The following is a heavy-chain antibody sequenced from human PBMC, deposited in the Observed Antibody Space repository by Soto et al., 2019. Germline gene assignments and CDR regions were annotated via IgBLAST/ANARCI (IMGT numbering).Heavy chain of an antibody. CDR3: ASDGPRGSDNSFDY. D-gene: IGHD3-16*01. J-gene: IGHJ4*02. Sequence: QVQLVQSGAEVKKPGASVKVSCKASGYTFTGYYMHWVRQAPGPGLEWMGWINPNSGGTNYAQKLQVWVTMTRDTANSKAYMELSRLRSDDTAVYYYASDGPRGSDNSFDYWGQGTLVTVSS. CDR1: GYTFTGYY. CDR2: INPNSGGT. V-gene: IGHV1-2*04.